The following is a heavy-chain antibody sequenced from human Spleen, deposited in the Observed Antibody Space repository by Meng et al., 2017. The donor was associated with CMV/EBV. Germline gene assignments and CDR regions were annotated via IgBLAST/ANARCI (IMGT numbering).Heavy chain of an antibody. CDR2: IYYSGST. V-gene: IGHV4-61*01. J-gene: IGHJ4*02. D-gene: IGHD6-13*01. CDR3: ARDKIGYSVVDY. CDR1: GGSVSSGSYY. Sequence: VSGGSVSSGSYYWSWIRQPPGKGLEWIGYIYYSGSTNYNPSLKSRVTISVDTSKNQFSLKLSSVTAADTAVYYCARDKIGYSVVDYWGQGTLVTVSS.